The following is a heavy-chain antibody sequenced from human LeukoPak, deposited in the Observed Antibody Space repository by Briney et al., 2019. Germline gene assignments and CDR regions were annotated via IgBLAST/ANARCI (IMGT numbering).Heavy chain of an antibody. Sequence: PSETLSLTCAVYGGSFSGYYWSWIRQPPGKGLEWIGEINHSGSTNYNPSLKSRVTVSVDTSKNQFSLKLTSVTAADTAVYYCARFGTGPFGELDLGPSDAFDIWGQGTMVTVSS. J-gene: IGHJ3*02. CDR1: GGSFSGYY. D-gene: IGHD3-10*01. CDR2: INHSGST. V-gene: IGHV4-34*01. CDR3: ARFGTGPFGELDLGPSDAFDI.